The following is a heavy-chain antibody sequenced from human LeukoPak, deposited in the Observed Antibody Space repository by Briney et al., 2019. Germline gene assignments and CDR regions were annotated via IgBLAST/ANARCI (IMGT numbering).Heavy chain of an antibody. CDR3: ARDRLRAPAAMLDGNGMDV. Sequence: ASVKVSCKASGYTFTGYYMHWVRQAPGQGLEWMGWINPNSGGTNYAQKFQGRVTMTRDTSISTAYMELSRLRSDDTAVYYCARDRLRAPAAMLDGNGMDVWGQGTTVTVSS. CDR2: INPNSGGT. D-gene: IGHD2-2*01. V-gene: IGHV1-2*02. CDR1: GYTFTGYY. J-gene: IGHJ6*02.